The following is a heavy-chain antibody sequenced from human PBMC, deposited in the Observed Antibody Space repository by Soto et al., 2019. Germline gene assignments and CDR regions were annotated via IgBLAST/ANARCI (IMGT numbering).Heavy chain of an antibody. D-gene: IGHD6-19*01. CDR3: TAANSYSSSLDFDY. Sequence: EVQLVESGGGLVKPGGSLRLSCAASGFTFSQAWMTWVRQAPGKGLEWVGRIKSKADGGTIDYAAPVNGRFTSSRDDSKNTLYLQINSLKTEDTALYSCTAANSYSSSLDFDYWGQGALVSVSS. CDR1: GFTFSQAW. CDR2: IKSKADGGTI. V-gene: IGHV3-15*01. J-gene: IGHJ4*02.